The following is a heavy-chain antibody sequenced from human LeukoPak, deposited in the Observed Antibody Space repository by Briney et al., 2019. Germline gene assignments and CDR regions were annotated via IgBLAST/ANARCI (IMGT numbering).Heavy chain of an antibody. CDR3: ARVIGRGVIIDYSDY. CDR2: ISAYNGNT. Sequence: ASVKVSCKASGYTFTSYGISWVRQAPGQGLEWMGWISAYNGNTNYAQKLQGRVTMTTDTSTSTAYMELRSLRSDDTAVYYCARVIGRGVIIDYSDYWGQGTLVTVSS. CDR1: GYTFTSYG. V-gene: IGHV1-18*01. J-gene: IGHJ4*02. D-gene: IGHD3-10*01.